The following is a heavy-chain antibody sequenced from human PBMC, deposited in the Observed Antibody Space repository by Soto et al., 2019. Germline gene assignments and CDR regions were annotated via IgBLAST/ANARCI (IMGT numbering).Heavy chain of an antibody. CDR3: ARGSSGYISSWYYFDY. CDR2: ISGIGGST. Sequence: GWSLRLSCASSVFTFTDYALSWVRQAPGEGLEWVATISGIGGSTYLADSVKGRLSISRDNSKNTVSLLMNSLRAEDTAVYFCARGSSGYISSWYYFDYWGRGTLVTVSS. V-gene: IGHV3-23*01. D-gene: IGHD6-13*01. J-gene: IGHJ4*02. CDR1: VFTFTDYA.